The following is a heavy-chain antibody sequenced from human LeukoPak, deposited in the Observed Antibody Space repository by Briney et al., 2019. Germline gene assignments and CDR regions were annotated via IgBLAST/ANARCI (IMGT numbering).Heavy chain of an antibody. V-gene: IGHV5-51*03. Sequence: KPGESLKISCKGSGYSFTSYWIGWVRQMPGKGLEWMGIIYPGDSDTRYSPSFQGQVTISADNSISTAYLQWSSLKASDTAMYYCASTSSSWYEHKYYFDYWGQGTLVTVSS. CDR1: GYSFTSYW. D-gene: IGHD6-13*01. CDR2: IYPGDSDT. CDR3: ASTSSSWYEHKYYFDY. J-gene: IGHJ4*02.